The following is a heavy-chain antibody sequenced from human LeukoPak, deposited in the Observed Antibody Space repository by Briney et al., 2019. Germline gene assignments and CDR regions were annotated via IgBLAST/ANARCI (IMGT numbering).Heavy chain of an antibody. J-gene: IGHJ2*01. CDR1: GGSISSYY. V-gene: IGHV4-59*01. CDR3: ASSPVAGNWYFDL. D-gene: IGHD6-19*01. Sequence: PSETLSLTCTVSGGSISSYYWSWIRQPPGKGLEWIGYIYYSGSTNYNPSLKSRVTISVDTSKNQFSLKLSSVTAADTAVYYCASSPVAGNWYFDLWGRGTLVTVSS. CDR2: IYYSGST.